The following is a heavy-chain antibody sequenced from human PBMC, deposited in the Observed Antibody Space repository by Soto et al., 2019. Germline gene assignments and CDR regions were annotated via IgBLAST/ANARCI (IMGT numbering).Heavy chain of an antibody. CDR1: GFTVSDYY. CDR3: ARDLFEAARRGEYAFDI. Sequence: PGGSLRLSCAASGFTVSDYYMSWIRQAPGKGLEWLSYSSNSGTYTRYADSVKGRFSISRDNAKNSLYLQMNSLRAEDTAVYYCARDLFEAARRGEYAFDIWGQGTMVTVSS. CDR2: SSNSGTYT. D-gene: IGHD3-16*01. J-gene: IGHJ3*02. V-gene: IGHV3-11*05.